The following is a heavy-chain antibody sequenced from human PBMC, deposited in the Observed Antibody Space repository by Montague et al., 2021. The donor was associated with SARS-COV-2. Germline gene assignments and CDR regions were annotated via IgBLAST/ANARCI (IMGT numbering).Heavy chain of an antibody. CDR2: IYDSDTT. Sequence: SETLSLTCTVSGGSVISDTYFWSWIRQPPGKGLEWIAYIYDSDTTNNNPSFRSRVSMSSDRPKNQFSLKLTSVTPADTAVYYCARAANILSGFYNHPFEYWGQGILVTVSS. CDR3: ARAANILSGFYNHPFEY. J-gene: IGHJ4*02. D-gene: IGHD3-9*01. CDR1: GGSVISDTYF. V-gene: IGHV4-61*01.